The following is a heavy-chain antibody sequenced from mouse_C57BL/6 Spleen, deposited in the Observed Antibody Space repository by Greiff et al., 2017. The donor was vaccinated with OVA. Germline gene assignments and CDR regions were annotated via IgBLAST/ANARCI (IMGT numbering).Heavy chain of an antibody. V-gene: IGHV1-54*01. CDR1: GYAFTNYL. D-gene: IGHD2-1*01. Sequence: QVQLKQSGAELVRPGTSVKVSCKASGYAFTNYLIEWVKQRPGQGLEWIGVINPGSGGTNYNEKFKGKATLTADKSSSTAYMQLSSLTSEDSAVYFCARGYYGNYFDYWGQGTTLTVSS. J-gene: IGHJ2*01. CDR2: INPGSGGT. CDR3: ARGYYGNYFDY.